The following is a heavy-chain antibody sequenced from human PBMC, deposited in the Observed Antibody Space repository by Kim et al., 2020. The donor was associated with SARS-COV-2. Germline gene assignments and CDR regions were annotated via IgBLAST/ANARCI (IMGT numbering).Heavy chain of an antibody. Sequence: SETLSLTCAVSGGSISSSNWWSWVRQPPGKGLEWIGEIYHSGSTNYNPSLKSRVTISVDKSKNQFSLKLSSVTAADTAVYYCARSQITMVRGVFDAFDIWGQGTMVTVSS. CDR1: GGSISSSNW. CDR3: ARSQITMVRGVFDAFDI. V-gene: IGHV4-4*02. J-gene: IGHJ3*02. CDR2: IYHSGST. D-gene: IGHD3-10*01.